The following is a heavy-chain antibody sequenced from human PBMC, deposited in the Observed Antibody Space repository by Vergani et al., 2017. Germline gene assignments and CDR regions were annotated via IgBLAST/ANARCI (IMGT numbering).Heavy chain of an antibody. J-gene: IGHJ4*02. CDR2: ISCSGGFT. CDR1: GFTFTNFA. V-gene: IGHV3-23*01. D-gene: IGHD3-22*01. Sequence: EVQLLESGGNLVQPGGSLRLSCAASGFTFTNFAMTWVRQAPGEGLEWVSGISCSGGFTYYADSVKGRFTISRDNSKNTMFLQMNNLRAEDTAVYYCAKDNVPGYYDSSGYCDYWGQGTLVTVSS. CDR3: AKDNVPGYYDSSGYCDY.